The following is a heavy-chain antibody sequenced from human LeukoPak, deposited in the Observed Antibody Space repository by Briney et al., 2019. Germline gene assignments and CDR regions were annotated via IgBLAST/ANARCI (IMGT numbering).Heavy chain of an antibody. V-gene: IGHV1-46*01. Sequence: ASVKVSCKASGHTFINNWMHWVRQAPGQGREWIGLIDPTGTGALYAQKFQGRVIMTRDMATRTDSMELRSLRSEDTAVYYCARDNSVGDIAWWFDPWGQGTLVTVSS. CDR3: ARDNSVGDIAWWFDP. CDR2: IDPTGTGA. J-gene: IGHJ5*02. CDR1: GHTFINNW. D-gene: IGHD3-10*01.